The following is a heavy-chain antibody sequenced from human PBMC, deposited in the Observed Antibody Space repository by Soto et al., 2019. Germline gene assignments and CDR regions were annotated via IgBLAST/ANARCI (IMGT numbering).Heavy chain of an antibody. CDR1: GFTFSSYA. V-gene: IGHV3-30*04. Sequence: QVQLVECGGGVVQPGRSLRLSCAASGFTFSSYAMHWVRQAPGKGLEGVAVISYDGRNKYYADSVKGRFTNSLDNSKNPLYLQMNSLRAEDTAVYYCAREISNYYDSSGYYDLGFDYWCQGTLVTVSS. J-gene: IGHJ4*02. CDR2: ISYDGRNK. D-gene: IGHD3-22*01. CDR3: AREISNYYDSSGYYDLGFDY.